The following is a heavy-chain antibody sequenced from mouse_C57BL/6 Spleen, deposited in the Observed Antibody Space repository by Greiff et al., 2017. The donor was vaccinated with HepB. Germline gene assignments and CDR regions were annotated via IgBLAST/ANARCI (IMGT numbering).Heavy chain of an antibody. V-gene: IGHV1-50*01. D-gene: IGHD2-5*01. CDR3: ARRGRSKINYFDY. Sequence: QVQLQQPGAELVKPGASVKLSCKASGYTFTSYWMQWVKQRPGQGLEWIGEIDPSDSYTNYNQKFKGKATLTVDTSSSTAYMQLSSLTSEDSAVYYCARRGRSKINYFDYWGQGTTLTVSS. CDR2: IDPSDSYT. CDR1: GYTFTSYW. J-gene: IGHJ2*01.